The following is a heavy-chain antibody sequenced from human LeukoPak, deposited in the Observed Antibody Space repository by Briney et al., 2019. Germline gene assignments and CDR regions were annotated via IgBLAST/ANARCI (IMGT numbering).Heavy chain of an antibody. CDR1: GGSLSSYY. Sequence: SETLSLTCTVSGGSLSSYYWSWIRQPPGKGLEWIGYIYYSGSTDYNPSLKSRVTMSLDTSKNQFSLNLSSVTAADTAVYYCARAVITFGGVVAKGFDCWGQGTLVTVSS. D-gene: IGHD3-16*02. CDR2: IYYSGST. CDR3: ARAVITFGGVVAKGFDC. V-gene: IGHV4-59*01. J-gene: IGHJ4*02.